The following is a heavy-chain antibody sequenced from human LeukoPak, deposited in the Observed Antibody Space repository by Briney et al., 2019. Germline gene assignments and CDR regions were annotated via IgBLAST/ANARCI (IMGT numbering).Heavy chain of an antibody. V-gene: IGHV5-51*01. CDR2: IYPSDSAT. CDR3: SSLVKGDAFDI. CDR1: GYSFTSHW. Sequence: GAALQISCKGVGYSFTSHWIGWGRQMPGKGLEGRGIIYPSDSATRYNPSFQGQVTISADKSITTAYLQWSTLKASDTAMYYCSSLVKGDAFDIWGQGTMVTVSS. D-gene: IGHD6-6*01. J-gene: IGHJ3*02.